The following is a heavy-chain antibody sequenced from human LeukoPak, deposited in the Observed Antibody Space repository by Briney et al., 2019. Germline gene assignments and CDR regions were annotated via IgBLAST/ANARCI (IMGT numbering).Heavy chain of an antibody. V-gene: IGHV4-39*01. CDR1: GVSISSTSHA. CDR2: IYNSGSS. J-gene: IGHJ4*02. Sequence: SETLSLTCTVSGVSISSTSHAWGWSRQPPGKGLEWLGNIYNSGSSNYSPSPRSRVSISVDTSKNQFSLRLRSVTAADTAVYYCGRDTHLESWGQGILVTVFS. CDR3: GRDTHLES.